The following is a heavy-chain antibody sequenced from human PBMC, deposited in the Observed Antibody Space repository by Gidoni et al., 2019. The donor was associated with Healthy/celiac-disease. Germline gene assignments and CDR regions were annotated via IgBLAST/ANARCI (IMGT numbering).Heavy chain of an antibody. CDR2: INWNGGST. J-gene: IGHJ3*02. Sequence: EVQLVESGGGVVRPGGSLRPSCAASGFTLDVYGMSWVLRSPGKRLVWVSGINWNGGSTCYADSVKGRFTISRDNAKNSLYLQMNSLRAEDTALYHCARSYDSSGLDDAFDIWGQGTMVTVSS. CDR3: ARSYDSSGLDDAFDI. CDR1: GFTLDVYG. V-gene: IGHV3-20*01. D-gene: IGHD3-22*01.